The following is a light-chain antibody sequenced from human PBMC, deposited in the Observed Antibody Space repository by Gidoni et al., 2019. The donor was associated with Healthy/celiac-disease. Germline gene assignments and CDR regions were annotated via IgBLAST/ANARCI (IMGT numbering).Light chain of an antibody. CDR3: QQSYSTPPWT. V-gene: IGKV1-39*01. CDR1: QSISSY. J-gene: IGKJ1*01. Sequence: DIQMTQSPSSLSASVGDRVTITCRARQSISSYLNWYQQKPGKAPKLLIYAASSLQSGTPSRFSGSGSGTDFTLTISSLQPEDFATYYCQQSYSTPPWTFGQGTKVEIK. CDR2: AAS.